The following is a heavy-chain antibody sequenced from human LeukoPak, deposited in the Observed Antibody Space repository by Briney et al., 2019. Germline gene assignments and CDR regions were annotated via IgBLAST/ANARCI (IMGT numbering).Heavy chain of an antibody. CDR3: ARGQYGMDV. J-gene: IGHJ6*02. CDR1: GFIFSSYS. Sequence: GGSLRLSYAVSGFIFSSYSMNWVRQAPGKGLEWVSHISSSTSKYYADSVKGRFTISRDNAKNSLYLQMNSLRAEDAAVYYCARGQYGMDVWGQGTTVTVSS. CDR2: ISSSTSK. V-gene: IGHV3-48*04.